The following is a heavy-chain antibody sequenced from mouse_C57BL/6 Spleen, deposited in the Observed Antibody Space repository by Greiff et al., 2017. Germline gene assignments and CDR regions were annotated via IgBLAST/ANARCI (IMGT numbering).Heavy chain of an antibody. J-gene: IGHJ2*01. Sequence: VQLQQPGAELVRPGTSVKLSCKASGYTFTSYWMHWVKQRPGQGLEWIGVIDPSDSYTNYNQKFKGKATLTVDTSSSTAYMQLSSLTSEDSAVYDCAREGGFGTTVGTCFDYWGQGTTLTVSS. V-gene: IGHV1-59*01. CDR1: GYTFTSYW. D-gene: IGHD1-1*01. CDR2: IDPSDSYT. CDR3: AREGGFGTTVGTCFDY.